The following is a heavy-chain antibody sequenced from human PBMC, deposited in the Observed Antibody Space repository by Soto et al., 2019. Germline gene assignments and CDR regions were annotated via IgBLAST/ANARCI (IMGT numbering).Heavy chain of an antibody. J-gene: IGHJ4*02. CDR2: IYYSGST. CDR3: ARDLGIAVAGTYYFDY. Sequence: SETLSLPCTVSGCSVSSGSYYWSWIRQPPGKGLEWIGYIYYSGSTNYNPSLKSRVTISVDTSKNQSSLKLSSVTAADTAVYYCARDLGIAVAGTYYFDYWGQGTLVTVSP. CDR1: GCSVSSGSYY. V-gene: IGHV4-61*01. D-gene: IGHD6-19*01.